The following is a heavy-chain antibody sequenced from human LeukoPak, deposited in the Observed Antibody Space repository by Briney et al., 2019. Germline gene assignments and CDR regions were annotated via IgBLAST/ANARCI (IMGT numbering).Heavy chain of an antibody. D-gene: IGHD2-2*01. Sequence: GGSLRLSCAASGFTFSSYGMHWVRQAPGKGLEWVADIAYDGSNEHYADSVKGRFNISRDNSKNTLYLQMNSLRAEDTAVYYCARLPAYCSSTSCYYDYWGQGTLVTVSS. CDR2: IAYDGSNE. J-gene: IGHJ4*02. V-gene: IGHV3-30*03. CDR1: GFTFSSYG. CDR3: ARLPAYCSSTSCYYDY.